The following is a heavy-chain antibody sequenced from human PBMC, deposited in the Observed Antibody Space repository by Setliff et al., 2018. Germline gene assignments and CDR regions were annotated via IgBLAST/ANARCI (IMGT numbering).Heavy chain of an antibody. CDR3: ARGKDYSDGSGYPIFQH. J-gene: IGHJ1*01. CDR1: GFTLDDYY. D-gene: IGHD3-22*01. V-gene: IGHV3-11*04. Sequence: PGESLKISCEASGFTLDDYYMTWIRQAPGKGLEWISYISSSGYTIYYANSVKGRFSISRDDALNSLFLEMNSLRVDDTAIYYCARGKDYSDGSGYPIFQHWGQGTPVTVSS. CDR2: ISSSGYTI.